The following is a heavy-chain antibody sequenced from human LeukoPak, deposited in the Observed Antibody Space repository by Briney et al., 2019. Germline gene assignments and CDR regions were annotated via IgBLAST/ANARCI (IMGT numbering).Heavy chain of an antibody. J-gene: IGHJ4*02. CDR2: ISGSGGSP. V-gene: IGHV3-23*01. D-gene: IGHD3-22*01. CDR1: GFTFSSYA. Sequence: PGGSLRLSCAASGFTFSSYAMRWVRQAPGKGLEWVSAISGSGGSPYYPDSVKGRFTISRDNSKNTLYLQMNSLRAEDTAVYYCAKEGVDSSGYFHFDYWGQGTLVTVSS. CDR3: AKEGVDSSGYFHFDY.